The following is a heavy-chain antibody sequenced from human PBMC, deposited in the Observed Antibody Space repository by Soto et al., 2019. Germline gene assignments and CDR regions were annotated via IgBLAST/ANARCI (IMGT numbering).Heavy chain of an antibody. CDR1: GFTFSGYS. V-gene: IGHV3-48*02. CDR3: VREDILGVRSFDY. Sequence: PGGCLRLSCAASGFTFSGYSVNWVRQAPGKGLEWVSYISSGSKTIYYAESVKGRFTVSRDNARNSQYLQMNSLRDEDTAVYYCVREDILGVRSFDYWGQGTLVTVSS. J-gene: IGHJ4*02. CDR2: ISSGSKTI. D-gene: IGHD3-9*01.